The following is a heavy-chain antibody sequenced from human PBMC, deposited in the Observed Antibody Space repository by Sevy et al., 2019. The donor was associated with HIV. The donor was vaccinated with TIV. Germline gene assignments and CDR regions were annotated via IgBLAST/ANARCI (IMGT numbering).Heavy chain of an antibody. J-gene: IGHJ4*02. D-gene: IGHD6-19*01. V-gene: IGHV3-23*01. CDR2: ISGSGGST. CDR3: ARIAVAGHYFDY. CDR1: GFTFSSYA. Sequence: GGSLRLSCAAFGFTFSSYAMSWVRQAPGKGLEWVSAISGSGGSTYYADSVKGRFTISRDNSKNTLYLQMNSLRAEDTAVYYCARIAVAGHYFDYWGQGTLVTVSS.